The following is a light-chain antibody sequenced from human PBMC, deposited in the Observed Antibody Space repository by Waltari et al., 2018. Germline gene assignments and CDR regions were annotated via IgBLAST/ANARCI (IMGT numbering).Light chain of an antibody. CDR3: QQYNTDYT. CDR1: QSSMSW. V-gene: IGKV1-5*03. J-gene: IGKJ2*01. CDR2: KAS. Sequence: DVQMTQSPSTLSASVGDTVSITCRASQSSMSWLAWYQQKAGKAPKVLISKASTLESGVPSRCSGSESGTEFTLTISNLQPDDFATYYCQQYNTDYTFGQGTILEIK.